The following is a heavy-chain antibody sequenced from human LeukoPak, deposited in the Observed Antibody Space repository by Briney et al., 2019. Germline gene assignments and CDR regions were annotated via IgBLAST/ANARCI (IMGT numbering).Heavy chain of an antibody. V-gene: IGHV1-3*04. CDR2: INTGNGNT. CDR3: ARDRMSTMIVVQGGNWFDP. D-gene: IGHD3-22*01. CDR1: GYTFTSYA. Sequence: AASVKVSCKASGYTFTSYAMHWVRQAPGQRLEWMGWINTGNGNTKYSQKFQGRVTMTRDTSTSTVYMELSSLRSEDTAVYYCARDRMSTMIVVQGGNWFDPWGQGTLVTVSS. J-gene: IGHJ5*02.